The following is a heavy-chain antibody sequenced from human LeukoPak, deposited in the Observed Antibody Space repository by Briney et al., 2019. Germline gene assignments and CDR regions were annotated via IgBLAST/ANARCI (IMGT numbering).Heavy chain of an antibody. V-gene: IGHV4-4*07. Sequence: SKTLSLTCTASGGSISSYYWSWIRQPAGKGLEWIGRICTSGSTNYNPSLKSRVTMSVDTSKNQFSLKLSSVTAADTAVYYCARDRTTVTTVAYYYYMDVWGKGTTVTVSS. CDR1: GGSISSYY. J-gene: IGHJ6*03. CDR3: ARDRTTVTTVAYYYYMDV. CDR2: ICTSGST. D-gene: IGHD4-11*01.